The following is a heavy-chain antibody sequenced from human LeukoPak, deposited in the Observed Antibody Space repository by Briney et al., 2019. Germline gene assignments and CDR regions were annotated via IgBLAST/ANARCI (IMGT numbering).Heavy chain of an antibody. Sequence: GGSLRLSCAASGFTFSSYDMLWVRQATGKGRDWVSAIGTDGDTFYPGSVKGRFTISRDNAENSLYLQMNSLRAEDTAVYYCARIGVDAFDIWGQGTMVTVSS. CDR2: IGTDGDT. CDR1: GFTFSSYD. J-gene: IGHJ3*02. V-gene: IGHV3-13*01. CDR3: ARIGVDAFDI.